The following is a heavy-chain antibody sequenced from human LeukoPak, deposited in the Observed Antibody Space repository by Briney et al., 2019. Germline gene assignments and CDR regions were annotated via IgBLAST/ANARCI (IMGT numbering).Heavy chain of an antibody. D-gene: IGHD3-22*01. CDR1: GGSISSYY. CDR3: ARDGYYDSSGFDY. V-gene: IGHV4-59*01. CDR2: IYYSGST. Sequence: SEILSLTCTVSGGSISSYYWSWIRQPPGKGLEWIGYIYYSGSTNYNPSLKSRVTISVDTSKNQFSLKLSSVTAADTAVYYCARDGYYDSSGFDYWGQGTLVTVSS. J-gene: IGHJ4*02.